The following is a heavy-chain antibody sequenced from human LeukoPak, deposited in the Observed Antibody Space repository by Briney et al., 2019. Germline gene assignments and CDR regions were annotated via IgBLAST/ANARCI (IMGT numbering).Heavy chain of an antibody. Sequence: ASVKVSCKASGYTFTSYNVNWVRQATGQGLEXXXWVNPNSGDTVYAQKFRGRVTMTRDTSISTAYMELSSLRSEDTAVYYCARAVGAPRHFDYWGQGTLVTVSS. CDR2: VNPNSGDT. CDR3: ARAVGAPRHFDY. J-gene: IGHJ4*02. V-gene: IGHV1-8*01. CDR1: GYTFTSYN. D-gene: IGHD1-26*01.